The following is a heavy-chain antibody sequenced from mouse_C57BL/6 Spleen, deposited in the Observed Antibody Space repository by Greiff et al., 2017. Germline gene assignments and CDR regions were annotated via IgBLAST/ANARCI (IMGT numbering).Heavy chain of an antibody. J-gene: IGHJ2*01. CDR1: GFNIKDYY. CDR3: ARSTTVVANFDY. CDR2: IDPEDGET. V-gene: IGHV14-2*01. D-gene: IGHD1-1*01. Sequence: VQLKQSGAELVKPGASVKLSCTASGFNIKDYYMHWVKQRTEQGLAWIGRIDPEDGETKYAPKFPGKATITADTSSNTAYLQLSSLTSEDTAVYYCARSTTVVANFDYWGQGTTLTVAS.